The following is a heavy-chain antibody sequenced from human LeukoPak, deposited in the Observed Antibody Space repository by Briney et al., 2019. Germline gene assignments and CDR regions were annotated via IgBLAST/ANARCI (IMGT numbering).Heavy chain of an antibody. CDR3: ARAPAADYYYYYMDV. Sequence: ASVKVSCKASGYTFTSYGISWVRQAPGQGLEWVGWISAYNGNTNYAQKLQGRVTMTTDTSTSTAYMELRSLRSDDTAVYYCARAPAADYYYYYMDVWGKGTTVTVSS. J-gene: IGHJ6*03. D-gene: IGHD2-2*01. V-gene: IGHV1-18*01. CDR1: GYTFTSYG. CDR2: ISAYNGNT.